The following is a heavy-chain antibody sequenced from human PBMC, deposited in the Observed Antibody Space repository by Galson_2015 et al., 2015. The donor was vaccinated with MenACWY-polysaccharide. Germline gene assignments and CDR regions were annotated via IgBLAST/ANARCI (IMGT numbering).Heavy chain of an antibody. CDR1: GFTFNDFW. J-gene: IGHJ2*01. Sequence: SLRLSCAASGFTFNDFWLSWVRQAPGKGLEWVANINQYGSEKYYVDSVKGRLTISRDNAKNSLYLQMNSLRAEDTAVYYCARDGGRTIGTTQRGYWGRGTLVTASS. V-gene: IGHV3-7*01. CDR2: INQYGSEK. CDR3: ARDGGRTIGTTQRGY. D-gene: IGHD1-1*01.